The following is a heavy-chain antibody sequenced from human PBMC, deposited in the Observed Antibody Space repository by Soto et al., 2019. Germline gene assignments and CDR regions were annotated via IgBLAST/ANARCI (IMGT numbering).Heavy chain of an antibody. J-gene: IGHJ6*03. V-gene: IGHV4-34*01. D-gene: IGHD2-15*01. CDR3: AREEPCSGGSGYSCTTPYYCYCRDV. Sequence: QVQLQQWGAGLLKPSETLSLTCAVYGGSFSGYYWSWIRQPPGKGLEWIGEINHSGSTNYTPSLRSRVTISVDQSKNQFSRKLSDVTAADTAVYYCAREEPCSGGSGYSCTTPYYCYCRDVWGKGTTVTVSS. CDR2: INHSGST. CDR1: GGSFSGYY.